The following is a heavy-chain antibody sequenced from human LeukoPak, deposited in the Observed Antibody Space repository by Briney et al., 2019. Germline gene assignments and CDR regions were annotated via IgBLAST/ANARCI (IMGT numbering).Heavy chain of an antibody. V-gene: IGHV3-20*01. CDR3: ARGPANHYGMDV. J-gene: IGHJ6*02. CDR1: GFTFEDYG. D-gene: IGHD4/OR15-4a*01. Sequence: GGFLRLSCAASGFTFEDYGMMGVRQAPGKGLEGVSGTNWNGGSTSYADSVKGRFTISRNNAKNSLYLQMNSLRVEDTALYHCARGPANHYGMDVWGQGTTVTVSS. CDR2: TNWNGGST.